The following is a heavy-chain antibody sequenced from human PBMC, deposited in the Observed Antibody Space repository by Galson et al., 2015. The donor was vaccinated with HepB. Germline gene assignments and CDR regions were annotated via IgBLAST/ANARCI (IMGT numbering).Heavy chain of an antibody. CDR3: VRGISGTYYFDY. Sequence: ETLSLTCAVYGGSFSGYYWSWIRQPPGKGLEWIGEINHSGSTNYNSSLKSRVTISIDTFKNQFSLNLSSVTAADTAVYFCVRGISGTYYFDYWGQGTLVTVSS. D-gene: IGHD1-26*01. CDR2: INHSGST. J-gene: IGHJ4*02. CDR1: GGSFSGYY. V-gene: IGHV4-34*01.